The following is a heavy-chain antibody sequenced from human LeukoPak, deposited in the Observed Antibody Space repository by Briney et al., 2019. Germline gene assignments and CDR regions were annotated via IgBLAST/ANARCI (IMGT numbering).Heavy chain of an antibody. CDR1: GYSFTSYW. Sequence: GESLKISCKGSGYSFTSYWISWVRQMPGKGLEWMGRIDPSDSYTNYSPSFQGHVTISADKSISTAYLQWSSLKASDTAMYYCARREVPEYYYGSGSYYFDYWGQGTLVTVSS. CDR3: ARREVPEYYYGSGSYYFDY. D-gene: IGHD3-10*01. J-gene: IGHJ4*02. V-gene: IGHV5-10-1*01. CDR2: IDPSDSYT.